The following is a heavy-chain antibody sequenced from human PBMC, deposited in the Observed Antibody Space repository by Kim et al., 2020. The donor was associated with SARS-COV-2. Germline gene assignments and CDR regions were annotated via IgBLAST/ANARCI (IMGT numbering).Heavy chain of an antibody. CDR3: AKDRGGAYYDFWSGAHNEFQP. V-gene: IGHV3-23*03. D-gene: IGHD3-3*01. J-gene: IGHJ1*01. CDR1: GFTFSSYA. CDR2: IYSGGSST. Sequence: GGSLRLSCAASGFTFSSYAMSWVRQAPGKGLEWVSVIYSGGSSTYYADSVKGRFTISRDNSKNTLYLQMNSLRAEDTAVYYCAKDRGGAYYDFWSGAHNEFQPWGQGTLVTVSS.